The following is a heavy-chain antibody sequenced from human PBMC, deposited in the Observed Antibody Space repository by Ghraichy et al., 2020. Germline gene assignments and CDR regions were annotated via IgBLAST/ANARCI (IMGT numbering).Heavy chain of an antibody. V-gene: IGHV1-18*04. CDR1: GYTFTSYG. CDR3: ARSPLRYCSGGSCYSNNWFDT. Sequence: ASVKVSCKASGYTFTSYGISWVRQAPGQGLEWRGWISAYNGNTNYAQKLQGRVTMTTDTSTSTAYMELRSLRSDDTAVYYCARSPLRYCSGGSCYSNNWFDTWGQGTLVTVSS. J-gene: IGHJ5*02. CDR2: ISAYNGNT. D-gene: IGHD2-15*01.